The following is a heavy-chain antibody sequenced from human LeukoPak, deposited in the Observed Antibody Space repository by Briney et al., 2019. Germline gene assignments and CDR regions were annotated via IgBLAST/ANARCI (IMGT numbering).Heavy chain of an antibody. CDR2: ISSNGGST. J-gene: IGHJ4*02. D-gene: IGHD3-22*01. CDR1: GFTFSSYA. V-gene: IGHV3-64*04. CDR3: ARGLSGFLDY. Sequence: GGSLRLSCSASGFTFSSYAMHWVRQAPGKGLEYVSAISSNGGSTYYADSVKGRFTISRDDSKNTMYLQMTSLRVEDTAVYYCARGLSGFLDYWGQGTLVTVSS.